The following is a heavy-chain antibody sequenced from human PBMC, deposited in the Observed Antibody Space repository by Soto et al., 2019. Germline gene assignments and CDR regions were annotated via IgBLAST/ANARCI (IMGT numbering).Heavy chain of an antibody. J-gene: IGHJ4*02. D-gene: IGHD3-16*01. CDR2: IYGSGGT. V-gene: IGHV4-4*07. Sequence: QVQLQESGPGLMKASETLSLTCTVSGGSMFSYYWSWIRQPAGKGLEWIARIYGSGGTNYNPSLKSRVTMSLDTSKNKFSLRLTSVTAADTAVYYCAREGASSYASRHFDNWGPGTLVTVSS. CDR3: AREGASSYASRHFDN. CDR1: GGSMFSYY.